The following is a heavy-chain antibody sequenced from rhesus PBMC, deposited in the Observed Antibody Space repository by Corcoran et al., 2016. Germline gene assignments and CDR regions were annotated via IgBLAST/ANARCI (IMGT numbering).Heavy chain of an antibody. CDR3: ARHEIAAAGFDY. Sequence: QVQLQESGPGLVKPSETLSLTCAVSGGSISGGYDGSWIRQPPGKGLEWIGYIYGSSGSTNYNPSLKNRVTISKDTSKNQFSLKLSSVTAADTAVYYCARHEIAAAGFDYWGQGVLVTVSS. CDR1: GGSISGGYD. CDR2: IYGSSGST. D-gene: IGHD6-31*01. J-gene: IGHJ4*01. V-gene: IGHV4-76*01.